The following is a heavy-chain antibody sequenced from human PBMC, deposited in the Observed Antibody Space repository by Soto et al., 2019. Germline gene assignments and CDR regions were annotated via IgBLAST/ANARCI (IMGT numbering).Heavy chain of an antibody. D-gene: IGHD6-13*01. J-gene: IGHJ4*02. CDR1: GGSFSGYY. Sequence: SETLSLTCAVYGGSFSGYYWSWIRQPPGKGLEWIGEINHSGSTNYNPSLKSRVTISVDTSKNQFSLKLSSVTAADTAVYYCARAIIAAAGLDYWGQGTLVTVS. V-gene: IGHV4-34*01. CDR2: INHSGST. CDR3: ARAIIAAAGLDY.